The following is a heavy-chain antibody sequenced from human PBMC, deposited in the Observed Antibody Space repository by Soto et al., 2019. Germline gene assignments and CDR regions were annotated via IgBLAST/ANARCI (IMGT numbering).Heavy chain of an antibody. CDR3: AREPRSKEIAVAGNRWFES. CDR2: ISSSGSTI. Sequence: PGGSLRLSCAASGFTFSDYYMSWIRQAPGKGLEWVSYISSSGSTIYYADSVKGRSTISRDNAKSSLYLQMNSLRAEDTAVYYCAREPRSKEIAVAGNRWFESLGQGTMVHVSS. CDR1: GFTFSDYY. J-gene: IGHJ5*01. V-gene: IGHV3-11*01. D-gene: IGHD6-19*01.